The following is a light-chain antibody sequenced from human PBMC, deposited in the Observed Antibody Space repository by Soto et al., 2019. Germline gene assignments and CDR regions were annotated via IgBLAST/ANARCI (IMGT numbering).Light chain of an antibody. J-gene: IGLJ3*02. CDR2: DVS. Sequence: QPASVSGSPGQSITISCTGTSSDVGGYNYVSWYQQHPGKAPKLMIYDVSNRPSGVSNRFSGSKSGNTASLTISGLQAEDEADYYCSSYTSSSLSFGGGTKVTVL. CDR3: SSYTSSSLS. V-gene: IGLV2-14*01. CDR1: SSDVGGYNY.